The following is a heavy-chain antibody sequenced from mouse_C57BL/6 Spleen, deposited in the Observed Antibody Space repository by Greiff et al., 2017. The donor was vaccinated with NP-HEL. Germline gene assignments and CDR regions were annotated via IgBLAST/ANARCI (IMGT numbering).Heavy chain of an antibody. J-gene: IGHJ2*01. V-gene: IGHV5-16*01. D-gene: IGHD1-1*01. CDR1: GFTFSDYY. CDR3: ARGGDYYGSSYPFDY. Sequence: DVQLVESEGGLVQPGSSMKLSCTASGFTFSDYYMAWVRQVPEKGLEWVANINYDGSSTYYLDSLKSRFIISRDNAKNILYLQMSSLKSEDTATYYCARGGDYYGSSYPFDYWGQGTTLTVSS. CDR2: INYDGSST.